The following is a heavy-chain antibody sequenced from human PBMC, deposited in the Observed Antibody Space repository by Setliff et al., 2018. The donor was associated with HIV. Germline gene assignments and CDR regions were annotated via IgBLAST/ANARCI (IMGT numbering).Heavy chain of an antibody. CDR2: IWYDGTNK. J-gene: IGHJ4*02. V-gene: IGHV3-33*08. CDR1: GFPFSTYG. CDR3: ATDQQWLAQGWGGPHY. D-gene: IGHD6-19*01. Sequence: GGSLRLSCIASGFPFSTYGMHWVRQAPGKGLESVALIWYDGTNKRYADSVKGRFTISRDNSKSTLFLQMNTLRAEDTAVYYCATDQQWLAQGWGGPHYWGQGTLVTVSS.